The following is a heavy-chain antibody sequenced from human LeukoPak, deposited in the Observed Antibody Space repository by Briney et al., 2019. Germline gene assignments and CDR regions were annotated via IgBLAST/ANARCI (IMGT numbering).Heavy chain of an antibody. Sequence: AASVKVSCKASGYTFTSYDINWVRQATGQGLEWMGWMNLNSGNTGYAQKFQGRVTMTRNTSISTAYMELSSLRSEDTAVYYCARFGSGSYYVFVPYYYYYGMDVWGQGTTVTVSS. CDR1: GYTFTSYD. V-gene: IGHV1-8*01. D-gene: IGHD3-10*01. CDR3: ARFGSGSYYVFVPYYYYYGMDV. J-gene: IGHJ6*02. CDR2: MNLNSGNT.